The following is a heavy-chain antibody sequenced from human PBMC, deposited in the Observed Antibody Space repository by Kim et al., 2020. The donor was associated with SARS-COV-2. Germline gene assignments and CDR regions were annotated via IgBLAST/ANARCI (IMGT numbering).Heavy chain of an antibody. J-gene: IGHJ6*02. CDR3: AREGTKYYDFWSGPGGGYYYYGMDV. D-gene: IGHD3-3*01. CDR2: IYTSGST. CDR1: GGSISSYY. Sequence: SETLSLTCTVSGGSISSYYWSWIRQPAGKGLEWIGRIYTSGSTNYNPSLKSRVTMSVDTSKNQFSLKLSSVTAADTAVYCCAREGTKYYDFWSGPGGGYYYYGMDVWGQGTTVTVSS. V-gene: IGHV4-4*07.